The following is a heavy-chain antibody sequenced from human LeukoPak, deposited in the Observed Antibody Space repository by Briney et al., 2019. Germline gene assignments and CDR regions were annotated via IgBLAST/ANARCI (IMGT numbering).Heavy chain of an antibody. D-gene: IGHD4-11*01. J-gene: IGHJ4*02. V-gene: IGHV3-20*04. CDR2: INWNGGST. CDR1: GFTFRTHW. Sequence: PGGSLRLSCAASGFTFRTHWMSWVRQAPGKGLEWVSGINWNGGSTGYADSVKGRFTISRDNAKNSLYLQMNSLRAEDTALYYCARGPDYGNYQYYFDYWGQGTLVTVSS. CDR3: ARGPDYGNYQYYFDY.